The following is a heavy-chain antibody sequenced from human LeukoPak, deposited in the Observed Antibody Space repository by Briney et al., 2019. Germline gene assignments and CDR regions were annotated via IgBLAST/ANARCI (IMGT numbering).Heavy chain of an antibody. V-gene: IGHV1-2*06. J-gene: IGHJ4*02. CDR3: ARERRGEWELPY. CDR1: GYTFTSYG. D-gene: IGHD1-26*01. Sequence: AAVNVSCKASGYTFTSYGISWVRQAPGQGLDWMGRINPNSGGTNYAQKFQGRVTMTRDTSISTAYMELSRLRSDDTAVYYCARERRGEWELPYWGQGTLVTVSS. CDR2: INPNSGGT.